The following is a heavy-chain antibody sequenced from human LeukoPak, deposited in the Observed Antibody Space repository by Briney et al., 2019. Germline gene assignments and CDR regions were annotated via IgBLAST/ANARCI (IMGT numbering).Heavy chain of an antibody. V-gene: IGHV3-73*01. Sequence: GGSLRLSCAASGFTFSGSAMHWVRQASGKGLEWVGRIRSKANSYATAYAASVEGRFTISRDDSKNTAYLQMNSLKTEDTAVYYCTRHVGSYPVFDYWGQGTLVTVSS. CDR2: IRSKANSYAT. CDR1: GFTFSGSA. D-gene: IGHD1-26*01. CDR3: TRHVGSYPVFDY. J-gene: IGHJ4*02.